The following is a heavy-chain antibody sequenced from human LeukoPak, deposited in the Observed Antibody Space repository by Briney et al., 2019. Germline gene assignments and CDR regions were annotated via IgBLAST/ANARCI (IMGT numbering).Heavy chain of an antibody. D-gene: IGHD4-17*01. Sequence: SETLSLTCAVYGGSFSGYYWSWIRQPPGKGLEWIGEINHSGSTNYNPSLKSRVTISVDTSKNQFSLKLSSVTAADTAVYYCAPRPGLYGDYLVDYWGQGTLVTVSS. CDR3: APRPGLYGDYLVDY. CDR2: INHSGST. CDR1: GGSFSGYY. V-gene: IGHV4-34*01. J-gene: IGHJ4*02.